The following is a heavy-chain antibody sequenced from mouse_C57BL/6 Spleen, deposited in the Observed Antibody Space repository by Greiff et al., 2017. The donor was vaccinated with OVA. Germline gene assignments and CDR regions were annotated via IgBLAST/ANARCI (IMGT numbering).Heavy chain of an antibody. J-gene: IGHJ4*01. D-gene: IGHD1-1*01. V-gene: IGHV1-69*01. CDR3: ARGGYYGSSPYYAMDY. CDR1: GYTFTSYW. CDR2: IDPSDSYT. Sequence: VQLQQPGAELVMPGASVKLSCKASGYTFTSYWMHWVKQRPGQGLEWIGEIDPSDSYTNYNQKFKGKSTLTVDKSSSTAYMQLSSLTSEDSAVYDCARGGYYGSSPYYAMDYWGQGTSVTVSS.